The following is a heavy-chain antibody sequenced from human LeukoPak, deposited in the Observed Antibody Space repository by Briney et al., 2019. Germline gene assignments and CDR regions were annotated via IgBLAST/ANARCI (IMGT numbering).Heavy chain of an antibody. J-gene: IGHJ4*02. CDR2: IRYDGSNK. CDR1: GFTFSSYG. V-gene: IGHV3-30*02. CDR3: AKDWSFVVVVPAAMFNSYYFDY. D-gene: IGHD2-2*01. Sequence: GGSLRLSCAASGFTFSSYGMHWVRQAPSKGLEWVAFIRYDGSNKYYADSVKGRFTISRDNSKNTLYLQMNSLRAEDTAVYYCAKDWSFVVVVPAAMFNSYYFDYWGQGTLVTVSS.